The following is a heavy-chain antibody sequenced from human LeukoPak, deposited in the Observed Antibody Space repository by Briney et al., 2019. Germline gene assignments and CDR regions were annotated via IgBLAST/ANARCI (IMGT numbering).Heavy chain of an antibody. CDR2: IIPILGIA. CDR1: GGTFSSYA. J-gene: IGHJ4*02. D-gene: IGHD2-15*01. CDR3: AQGGGGSCYDY. Sequence: SVKVSCKASGGTFSSYAISWVRQAPGQGLEWMGRIIPILGIANYAQKFQGRVTITADKSTSTAYMELSSLRSEDTAVYYCAQGGGGSCYDYWGQGTLITVSS. V-gene: IGHV1-69*04.